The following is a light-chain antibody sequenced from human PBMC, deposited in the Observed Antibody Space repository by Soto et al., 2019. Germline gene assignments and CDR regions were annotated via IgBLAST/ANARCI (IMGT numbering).Light chain of an antibody. CDR2: GAS. Sequence: EIVLTQSPGTLSLSPGERATLSCRASQSVSNNYLAWYQQKPGQAPRLLIYGASNRATGIPDRFSGSGSGTVFTLTIRSLQPEDFAMYYCQQYGSSRWTFAQGTMVDIK. CDR1: QSVSNNY. J-gene: IGKJ1*01. V-gene: IGKV3-20*01. CDR3: QQYGSSRWT.